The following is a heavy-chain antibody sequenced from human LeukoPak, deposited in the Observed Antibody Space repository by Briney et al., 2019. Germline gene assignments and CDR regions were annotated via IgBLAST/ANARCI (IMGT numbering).Heavy chain of an antibody. D-gene: IGHD3-16*01. J-gene: IGHJ5*02. CDR2: IYYSGST. Sequence: SETLSLTCTVSGGSISSYYWSWIRQPPGKGLEWIGYIYYSGSTNYNPSLKSRVTISVDTSMNQFSLKLSSVTAADTAVYYCARASLYNWFDPWGQGTLVTVSS. CDR3: ARASLYNWFDP. CDR1: GGSISSYY. V-gene: IGHV4-59*01.